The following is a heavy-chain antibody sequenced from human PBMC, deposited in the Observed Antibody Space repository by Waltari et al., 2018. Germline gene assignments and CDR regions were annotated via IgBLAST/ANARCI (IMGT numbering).Heavy chain of an antibody. CDR2: IYSGGST. CDR3: ARLDFWTGSYY. J-gene: IGHJ4*02. Sequence: EVQLVDSGGGLIQPGVSLRLACAVSGSTVSNNYMSWVRQAPGKGLEWVSVIYSGGSTYYADSVKGRFTISRDSSENTVYLQMSSLRAEDTALYYCARLDFWTGSYYWGQGTLVTVSS. CDR1: GSTVSNNY. D-gene: IGHD3-3*01. V-gene: IGHV3-53*01.